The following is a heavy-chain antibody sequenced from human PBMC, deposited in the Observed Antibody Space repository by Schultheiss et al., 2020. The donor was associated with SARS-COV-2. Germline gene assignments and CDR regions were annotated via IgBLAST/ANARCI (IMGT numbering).Heavy chain of an antibody. Sequence: SETLSLTCTVSGGSISSYYWSWIRQPAGKGLEWIGRIYTSGSTNYNPSLKSRVIMSVDTSKSQLSLQLNSVTAADTAVYYCARDGFVSYYHGSQTERYVYGMDVWGQGTPVTSP. CDR2: IYTSGST. CDR3: ARDGFVSYYHGSQTERYVYGMDV. V-gene: IGHV4-4*07. CDR1: GGSISSYY. D-gene: IGHD3-10*01. J-gene: IGHJ6*02.